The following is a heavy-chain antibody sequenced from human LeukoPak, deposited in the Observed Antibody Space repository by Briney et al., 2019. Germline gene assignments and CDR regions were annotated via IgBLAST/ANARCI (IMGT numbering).Heavy chain of an antibody. CDR3: ARDSVPGVLLWFGEFTLGPHYYYGMDV. J-gene: IGHJ6*02. V-gene: IGHV3-33*01. Sequence: GRSLRLSCAASGFTFSSYGMHWVRQAPGKGLEWVAVIWYDGSNKYYAESVKGRFTISRDNSKNTLYLQMNSPRAEDTAVYYCARDSVPGVLLWFGEFTLGPHYYYGMDVWGQGTTVTVSS. CDR1: GFTFSSYG. CDR2: IWYDGSNK. D-gene: IGHD3-10*01.